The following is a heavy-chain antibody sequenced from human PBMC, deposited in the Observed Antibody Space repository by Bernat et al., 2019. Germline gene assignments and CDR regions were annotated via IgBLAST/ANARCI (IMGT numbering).Heavy chain of an antibody. CDR3: AKDLARYSSSSYAFDI. J-gene: IGHJ3*02. CDR1: GFTFSSYA. CDR2: ISGSGGST. V-gene: IGHV3-23*01. D-gene: IGHD6-6*01. Sequence: EVQLLESGGGLVQPGGSLRLSCAASGFTFSSYAMSWVRQAPGKGLEWVSAISGSGGSTYYADSVKGRFTISRDNSKNTLYLQMNSLRAEDMAVYYCAKDLARYSSSSYAFDIWGQGTMVTVSS.